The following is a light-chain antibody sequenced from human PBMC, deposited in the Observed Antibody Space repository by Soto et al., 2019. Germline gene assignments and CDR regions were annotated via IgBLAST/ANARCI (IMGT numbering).Light chain of an antibody. CDR2: AAS. Sequence: IHMTQSPSSLSSSVLYIFTITCRSSHAIRNDLGLYQHKPGKAHKRLIYAASSLDSEVPLRFCGSGSGTEFALKNSSLKPEDFATYYCLQHNTFPWTFCQGTKVDIK. J-gene: IGKJ1*01. CDR3: LQHNTFPWT. CDR1: HAIRND. V-gene: IGKV1-17*01.